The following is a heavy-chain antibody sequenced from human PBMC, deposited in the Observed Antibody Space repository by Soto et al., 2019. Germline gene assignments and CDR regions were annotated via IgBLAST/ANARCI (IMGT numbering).Heavy chain of an antibody. V-gene: IGHV3-48*02. CDR1: GFSFGTYG. CDR2: ISSGSATI. CDR3: APDKERYFNHLDF. Sequence: GGSLRLSCAASGFSFGTYGMNWVRQAPGKGLEFISYISSGSATIYYADSVKGRFTVSRDNAKNSLYMQMDSLRDEDTAVYYCAPDKERYFNHLDFWGQGTSVTVYS. D-gene: IGHD3-9*01. J-gene: IGHJ4*02.